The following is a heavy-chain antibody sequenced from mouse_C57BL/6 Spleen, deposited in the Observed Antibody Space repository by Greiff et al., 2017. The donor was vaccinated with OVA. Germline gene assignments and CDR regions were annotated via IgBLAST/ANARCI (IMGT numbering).Heavy chain of an antibody. D-gene: IGHD2-4*01. V-gene: IGHV5-4*01. CDR1: GFTFSSYA. J-gene: IGHJ1*03. Sequence: EVKLVESGGGLVKPGGSLKLSCAASGFTFSSYAMSWVRQTPEKRLEWVATISDGGSYTYYPDNVKGRFTISRDNAKNNLYLQMSHLKSEDTAMYYCARDLVYYDTYWYFDVWGTGTTVTVSS. CDR3: ARDLVYYDTYWYFDV. CDR2: ISDGGSYT.